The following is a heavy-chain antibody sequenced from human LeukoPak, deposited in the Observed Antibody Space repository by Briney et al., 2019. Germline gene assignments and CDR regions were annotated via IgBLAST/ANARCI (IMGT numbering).Heavy chain of an antibody. Sequence: SGGSLRLSCAASGFTFSNSWMSWVRQAPGMGLEWVASIKQDGSQKYYLDSVKGRFTISRDNAKNSLSLQMNSLRVEDTAVYFCASGNDFDYWGQGTRVTVSS. D-gene: IGHD1-1*01. CDR2: IKQDGSQK. CDR3: ASGNDFDY. J-gene: IGHJ4*02. CDR1: GFTFSNSW. V-gene: IGHV3-7*03.